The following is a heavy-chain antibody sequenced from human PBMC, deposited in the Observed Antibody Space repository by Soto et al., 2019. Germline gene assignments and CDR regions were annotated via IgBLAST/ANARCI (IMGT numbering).Heavy chain of an antibody. D-gene: IGHD3-10*01. CDR3: AREGVLRPYYYYGMDV. CDR1: GFTFSSYG. CDR2: IWYDGSNK. V-gene: IGHV3-33*01. Sequence: QVQLVESGGGVVQPGRSLRLSCAASGFTFSSYGMHWVRQAPGKGLEWVAVIWYDGSNKYYADSVKGRFTISRDNSKNTLYLQMNSLRAEDTAVYYRAREGVLRPYYYYGMDVWGQGTTVTVSS. J-gene: IGHJ6*02.